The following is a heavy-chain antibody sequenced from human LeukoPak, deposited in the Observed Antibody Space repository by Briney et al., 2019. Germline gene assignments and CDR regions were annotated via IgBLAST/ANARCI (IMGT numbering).Heavy chain of an antibody. D-gene: IGHD2-2*01. J-gene: IGHJ4*02. Sequence: GGSLRLSCAASGFTFSSYAMHWVRQAPGKGLEWVAVISYDGSNKYYADSVKGRFTISRDNSKNTLYLLMNSLRAEDTAVYYCASLYCSSTSCQQLWGQGTLVTVSS. CDR3: ASLYCSSTSCQQL. CDR1: GFTFSSYA. CDR2: ISYDGSNK. V-gene: IGHV3-30-3*01.